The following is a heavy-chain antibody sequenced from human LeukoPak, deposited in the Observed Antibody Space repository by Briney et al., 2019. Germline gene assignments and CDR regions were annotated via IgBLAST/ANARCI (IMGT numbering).Heavy chain of an antibody. CDR1: GFIFSTYT. J-gene: IGHJ4*02. Sequence: GGSLRLSCAASGFIFSTYTMNWVRQAPGKGLEWVSSISSSGDSTYYADSVKGRFTISRDNSKNTLYLQMTSLRAEDTAVYYCARERDYKGSVDYWGQGTLVTVSS. D-gene: IGHD4-11*01. CDR3: ARERDYKGSVDY. CDR2: ISSSGDST. V-gene: IGHV3-23*01.